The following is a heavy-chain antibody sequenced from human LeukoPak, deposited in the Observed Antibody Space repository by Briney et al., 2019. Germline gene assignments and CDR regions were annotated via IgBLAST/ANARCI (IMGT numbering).Heavy chain of an antibody. V-gene: IGHV1-69*06. Sequence: GASVKVSCKASGGTFSSYAISWVRQAPGQGLEWMGGIIPIFGTANYAQKFQGRVTITADTSTSTAYMELRSLRSDDTAVYYCARTETWENYFDYWGQGTLVTVSS. CDR2: IIPIFGTA. D-gene: IGHD1-26*01. J-gene: IGHJ4*02. CDR1: GGTFSSYA. CDR3: ARTETWENYFDY.